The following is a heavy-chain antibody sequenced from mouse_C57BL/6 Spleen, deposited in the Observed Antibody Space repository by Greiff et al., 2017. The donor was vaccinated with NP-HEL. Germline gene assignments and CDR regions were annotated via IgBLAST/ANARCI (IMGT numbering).Heavy chain of an antibody. D-gene: IGHD1-1*01. Sequence: EVQLQQSGAELVRPGASVKLSCTASGFNIKDDYMHWVKQRPEQGLEWIGWIDPENGDTEYASKFQGKATITADTSSNTAYLQLSSLTSEDTAVYYCTTSTTVVARAYWGQGTLVTVSA. CDR1: GFNIKDDY. CDR2: IDPENGDT. V-gene: IGHV14-4*01. CDR3: TTSTTVVARAY. J-gene: IGHJ3*01.